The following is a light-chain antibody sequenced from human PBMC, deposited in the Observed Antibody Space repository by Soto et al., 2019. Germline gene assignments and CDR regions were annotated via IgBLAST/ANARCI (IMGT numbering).Light chain of an antibody. CDR2: DAS. CDR3: QQRSNWLT. Sequence: EIVLTQSPATLSLSPGERATLSCRASQSVSSYLAWYQRKPGQAPRLLIYDASNRATGIPARFSGSGSGTDFTLTISSLEPEDFAVYYCQQRSNWLTFGGGTKVDIK. J-gene: IGKJ4*01. V-gene: IGKV3-11*01. CDR1: QSVSSY.